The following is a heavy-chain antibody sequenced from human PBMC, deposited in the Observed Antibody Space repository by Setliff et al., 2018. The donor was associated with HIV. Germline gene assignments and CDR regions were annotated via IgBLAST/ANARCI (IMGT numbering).Heavy chain of an antibody. J-gene: IGHJ4*02. CDR3: ARSPRIGVAGEFEY. D-gene: IGHD6-19*01. V-gene: IGHV4-4*09. Sequence: LSLTCTVSGGSISSYYWSWIRQPPGKGLEWIGYIYTSGSVNYNPSLNSRVTISVDTSKNQFSLKVNSVTAADTAVYYCARSPRIGVAGEFEYWGQGTLVTV. CDR2: IYTSGSV. CDR1: GGSISSYY.